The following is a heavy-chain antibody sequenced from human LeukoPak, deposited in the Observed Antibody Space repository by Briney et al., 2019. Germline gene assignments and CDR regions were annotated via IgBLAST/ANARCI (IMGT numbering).Heavy chain of an antibody. CDR2: ISSSSSYI. V-gene: IGHV3-21*01. Sequence: GGSLRLSCAASGFKFSSYSLDWVRQAPGKGLEWVSSISSSSSYIYYADSMKGRFTISRDNSKNTLFLQMNSLRAEDTAVYYCARDSGRGLDYWGQGTLVTVSS. D-gene: IGHD2-15*01. J-gene: IGHJ4*02. CDR3: ARDSGRGLDY. CDR1: GFKFSSYS.